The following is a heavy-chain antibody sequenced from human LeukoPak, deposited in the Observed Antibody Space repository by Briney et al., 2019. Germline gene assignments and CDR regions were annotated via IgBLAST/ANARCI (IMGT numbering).Heavy chain of an antibody. V-gene: IGHV4-34*01. CDR2: INHSGST. D-gene: IGHD3-22*01. CDR1: GGSFSGYY. Sequence: SETLSLTCAVYGGSFSGYYWSWIRQPPGKGPEWIGEINHSGSTNYNPSLKSRVTISVDTSKNQFSLKLSSVTAADTAVYYCASTRRSSGYYYWGQGTLVTVSS. J-gene: IGHJ4*02. CDR3: ASTRRSSGYYY.